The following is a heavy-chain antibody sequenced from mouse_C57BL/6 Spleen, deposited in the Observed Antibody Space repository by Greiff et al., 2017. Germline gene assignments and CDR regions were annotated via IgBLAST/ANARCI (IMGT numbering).Heavy chain of an antibody. CDR3: ARGKDGYYWYFDV. V-gene: IGHV1-42*01. CDR2: INPSTGGT. J-gene: IGHJ1*03. CDR1: GYSFTGYY. D-gene: IGHD2-3*01. Sequence: VQLQQSGPELVKPGASVKISCKASGYSFTGYYMNWVKQSPEKSLEWIGEINPSTGGTTYNQKFKAKATLTVDKSSSTAYMQLKSLTSEDSAVYYCARGKDGYYWYFDVWGTGTTVTVSS.